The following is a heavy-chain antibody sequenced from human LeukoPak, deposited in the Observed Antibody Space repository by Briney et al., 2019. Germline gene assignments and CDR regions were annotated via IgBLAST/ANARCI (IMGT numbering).Heavy chain of an antibody. CDR3: ARGQEDIVVVVAAHNSYYFDY. CDR2: INHSGST. CDR1: GGSFSGYY. J-gene: IGHJ4*02. V-gene: IGHV4-34*01. Sequence: SETPSLTCAVHGGSFSGYYWSWIRQPPGKGLEWIGEINHSGSTNYNPSLKSRVTISVDTSKNQFSLKLSSVTAADTAVYYCARGQEDIVVVVAAHNSYYFDYWGQGTLVTVSS. D-gene: IGHD2-15*01.